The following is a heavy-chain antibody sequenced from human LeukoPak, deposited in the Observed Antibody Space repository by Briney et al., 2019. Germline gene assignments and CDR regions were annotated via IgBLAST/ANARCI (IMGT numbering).Heavy chain of an antibody. V-gene: IGHV1-2*02. CDR3: ARGREVYAEWFDP. CDR2: INPNSGGT. Sequence: GASVKVSCKASGYTFTGYYMHWVRQAPGQGLEWMGWINPNSGGTNYAQKFQGRVTMTRDTSISTAYMELSRLRSDDTAVYYCARGREVYAEWFDPWGQGTLVTVSS. J-gene: IGHJ5*02. CDR1: GYTFTGYY. D-gene: IGHD2-8*01.